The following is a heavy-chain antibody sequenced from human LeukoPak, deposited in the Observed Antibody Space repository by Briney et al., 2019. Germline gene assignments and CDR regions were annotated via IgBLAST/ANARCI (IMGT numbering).Heavy chain of an antibody. CDR1: GGSISSSSYY. Sequence: SETLSLTCTVSGGSISSSSYYWGWIRQPPGKGLEWIGGIYYSGSTYYNPSLKSRVTISVDTSKNQFSLKLSSVTAADTAVYYCARGGSSGLTLGDYWGQGTLVTVSS. CDR3: ARGGSSGLTLGDY. D-gene: IGHD6-19*01. J-gene: IGHJ4*02. V-gene: IGHV4-39*07. CDR2: IYYSGST.